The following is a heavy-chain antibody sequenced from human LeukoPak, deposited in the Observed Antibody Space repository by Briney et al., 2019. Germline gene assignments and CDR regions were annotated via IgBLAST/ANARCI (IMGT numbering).Heavy chain of an antibody. CDR3: ARLPPLGYCSSTSCYLDQFDP. D-gene: IGHD2-2*01. V-gene: IGHV5-51*01. J-gene: IGHJ5*02. CDR2: IYPGDSDT. CDR1: GYSFTSYW. Sequence: GESLKISCKGSGYSFTSYWIGWVRQMPGKGLEWMGIIYPGDSDTRYGPSSQGQVTISADKSISTAYLQWSSLKASDTAMYYCARLPPLGYCSSTSCYLDQFDPWGQGTLVTVSS.